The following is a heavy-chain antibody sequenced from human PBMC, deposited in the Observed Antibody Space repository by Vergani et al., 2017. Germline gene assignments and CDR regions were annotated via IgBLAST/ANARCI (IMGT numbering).Heavy chain of an antibody. CDR3: AKAPYAILTGYDKVPYYYYMDG. CDR2: ISGSGGST. Sequence: EVQLLESGGGSAQPGESLRLSCVASGFTFTAHGLNWVRQAPGKGLEWVSAISGSGGSTYYADSVKGRFTISRDNSKNTLYLQMNSLRAEDTAVYYCAKAPYAILTGYDKVPYYYYMDGWGEGTTVAVSS. J-gene: IGHJ6*03. D-gene: IGHD3-9*01. V-gene: IGHV3-23*01. CDR1: GFTFTAHG.